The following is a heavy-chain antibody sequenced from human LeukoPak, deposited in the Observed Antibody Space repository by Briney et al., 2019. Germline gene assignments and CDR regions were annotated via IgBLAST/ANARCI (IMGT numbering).Heavy chain of an antibody. CDR3: AKEGGGNYLLDY. CDR2: IYHSGNT. V-gene: IGHV4-4*02. D-gene: IGHD4-11*01. Sequence: SGTLSLTCAVSGGSISSSNWWTWVRQPPGKGLEWIGEIYHSGNTNYNPSLKSRVTISVDKSKNQFSLKLSSVTAADTAVYYCAKEGGGNYLLDYWGQGTLVTVSS. CDR1: GGSISSSNW. J-gene: IGHJ4*02.